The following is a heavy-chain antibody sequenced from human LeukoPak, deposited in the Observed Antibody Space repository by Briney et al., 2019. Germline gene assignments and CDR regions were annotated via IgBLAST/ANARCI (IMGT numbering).Heavy chain of an antibody. J-gene: IGHJ4*02. Sequence: GASVKVSCKVSGYTRTDLSMHWVRQAPGKGLEWKGGFDPEDGETIYAQKFQGRVTMTEDTSTDTAYMELSSLRSEDTAVYYCATDRPNCTNGVCYPGPFDYWGQGTLVTVSS. V-gene: IGHV1-24*01. CDR1: GYTRTDLS. D-gene: IGHD2-8*01. CDR3: ATDRPNCTNGVCYPGPFDY. CDR2: FDPEDGET.